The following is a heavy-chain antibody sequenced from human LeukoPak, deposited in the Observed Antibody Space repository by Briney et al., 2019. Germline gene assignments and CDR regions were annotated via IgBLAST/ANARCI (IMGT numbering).Heavy chain of an antibody. V-gene: IGHV3-33*01. CDR2: IWYDGSNK. CDR3: AREGHYCSSTSCYDWFDP. Sequence: GGSLRLSCAASGFTFSSYGMHWVRQAPGKGLEWVAVIWYDGSNKYYADSVKGRFTISRDNAKSSLYLQMNSLRAEDTAVYYCAREGHYCSSTSCYDWFDPWGQGTLVTVSS. D-gene: IGHD2-2*01. J-gene: IGHJ5*02. CDR1: GFTFSSYG.